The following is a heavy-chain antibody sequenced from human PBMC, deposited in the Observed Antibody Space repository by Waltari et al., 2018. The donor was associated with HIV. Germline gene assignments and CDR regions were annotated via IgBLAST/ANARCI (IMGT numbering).Heavy chain of an antibody. V-gene: IGHV3-30*03. Sequence: QVQLVESGGGVVQPGRSMRLPCAASGLRLVSRYGTPWVRQAPGKGLELVASISYDATTLNYAHSVKGRFTISRDNSKKILYLQMDSLRGEDTALYFCATDRRQGFYFDNNGERPFASWGQGTLVTVSS. CDR2: ISYDATTL. J-gene: IGHJ4*02. CDR1: GLRLVSRYG. D-gene: IGHD3-22*01. CDR3: ATDRRQGFYFDNNGERPFAS.